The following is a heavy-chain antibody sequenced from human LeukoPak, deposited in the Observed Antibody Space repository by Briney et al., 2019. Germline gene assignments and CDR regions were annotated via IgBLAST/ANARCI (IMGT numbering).Heavy chain of an antibody. CDR2: ISAYNGNT. Sequence: GASVKVSCKASGYTFTSYGISWVRQAPGQGLEWMGWISAYNGNTNYAQKLQGRVTMTTDTSTSTAYMELRSLRSEDTAVYYCARESYGSGSTPSFDYWGQGTLVTVSS. V-gene: IGHV1-18*01. D-gene: IGHD3-10*01. CDR3: ARESYGSGSTPSFDY. CDR1: GYTFTSYG. J-gene: IGHJ4*02.